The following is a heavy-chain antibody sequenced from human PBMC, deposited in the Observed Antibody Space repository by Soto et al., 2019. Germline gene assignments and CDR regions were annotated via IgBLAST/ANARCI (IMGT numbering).Heavy chain of an antibody. Sequence: QVQLVQSGAEVKKPGSSVKVSCKASGGTFSSYAISWVRQAPGQGLEWMGGIIPIFGTANYAQKFQGRVTITADESTSTAYMELSSLRSEDTAVYYCASIPRYCSGTSCYYYYGMDVWGQGTTVTVSS. CDR3: ASIPRYCSGTSCYYYYGMDV. V-gene: IGHV1-69*01. CDR2: IIPIFGTA. CDR1: GGTFSSYA. D-gene: IGHD2-2*01. J-gene: IGHJ6*02.